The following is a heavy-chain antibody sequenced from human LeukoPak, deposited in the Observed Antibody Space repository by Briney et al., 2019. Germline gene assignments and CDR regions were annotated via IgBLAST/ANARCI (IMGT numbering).Heavy chain of an antibody. CDR3: ARDNFGHTYGYALDY. Sequence: GGSLRLSCAASGFTFRRYWMSWVRQAPGEGREWVANIKQDGSEKYYVDSVKGRFTLSRDNTKNSVYLQMNSLRAEDTAVYYCARDNFGHTYGYALDYWGQGTLVTVSS. CDR1: GFTFRRYW. J-gene: IGHJ4*02. CDR2: IKQDGSEK. V-gene: IGHV3-7*01. D-gene: IGHD5-18*01.